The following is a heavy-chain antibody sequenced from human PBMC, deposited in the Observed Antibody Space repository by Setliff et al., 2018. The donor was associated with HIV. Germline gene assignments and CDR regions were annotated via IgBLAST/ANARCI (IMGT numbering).Heavy chain of an antibody. J-gene: IGHJ5*01. CDR3: AKRAVQDGTVTSSNWFES. CDR2: IYGSGST. D-gene: IGHD1-7*01. Sequence: LSLTCAVSGDSIGTYSWHWLRQPPGKGLEWIGYIYGSGSTGYNPSLTSRVTMSADTPNNRFALKLTSVTAADTAVYYCAKRAVQDGTVTSSNWFESWGQGTLVTVSS. V-gene: IGHV4-4*09. CDR1: GDSIGTYS.